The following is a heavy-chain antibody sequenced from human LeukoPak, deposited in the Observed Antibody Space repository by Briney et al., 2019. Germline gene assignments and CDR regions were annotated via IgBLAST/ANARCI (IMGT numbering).Heavy chain of an antibody. CDR2: IYYSGST. J-gene: IGHJ5*02. D-gene: IGHD6-19*01. Sequence: SETLSLTCTVSGGSISSSSYYWGWIRQPPGKGLEWIGSIYYSGSTYYNPSLKSRVTISVDTSKNQFSLKPSSVTAADMAVYYCARDRGGSSGWYYWFDPWGQGTLVTVSS. CDR1: GGSISSSSYY. V-gene: IGHV4-39*07. CDR3: ARDRGGSSGWYYWFDP.